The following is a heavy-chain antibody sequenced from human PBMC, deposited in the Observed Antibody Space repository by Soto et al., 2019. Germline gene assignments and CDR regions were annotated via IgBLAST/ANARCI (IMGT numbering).Heavy chain of an antibody. CDR2: ISAYNGNT. Sequence: EASVKVSCKASGYTFTSYGISWVRQAPGQGLEWMGWISAYNGNTNYAQKLQGRVTMTTDTSTSTAYMELRSLRSDDTAVYYCSTRTTFGAFDIWGQGTMVTVSS. CDR1: GYTFTSYG. CDR3: STRTTFGAFDI. D-gene: IGHD3-16*01. J-gene: IGHJ3*02. V-gene: IGHV1-18*01.